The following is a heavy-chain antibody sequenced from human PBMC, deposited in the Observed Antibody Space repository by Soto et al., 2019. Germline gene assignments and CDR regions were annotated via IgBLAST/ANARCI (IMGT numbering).Heavy chain of an antibody. Sequence: GGSLRLSCAASGFTFSSYWMHWVRQAPGKGLVWVSRINSDGSSTSYADSVKGRFTIPRDNAKNTLYLQMNSLRAEDTAVYYCARVLGAGYCSSTSCYIDPRYYGMDVWGQGTTVTVSS. CDR3: ARVLGAGYCSSTSCYIDPRYYGMDV. CDR1: GFTFSSYW. D-gene: IGHD2-2*02. V-gene: IGHV3-74*01. CDR2: INSDGSST. J-gene: IGHJ6*02.